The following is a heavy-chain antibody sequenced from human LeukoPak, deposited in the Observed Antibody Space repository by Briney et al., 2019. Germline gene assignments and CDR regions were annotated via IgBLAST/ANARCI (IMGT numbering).Heavy chain of an antibody. Sequence: ASVKVSCKASGYILTNYGLSWVRQAPGQGLEWMGWISVYNGHTKYAQEFQDRVTMTTDTSTNTAYVEPRSLRSDDTAVYYCARGTASVDYYFDNWGQGTPVTVSS. D-gene: IGHD2-21*02. J-gene: IGHJ4*02. CDR2: ISVYNGHT. V-gene: IGHV1-18*01. CDR1: GYILTNYG. CDR3: ARGTASVDYYFDN.